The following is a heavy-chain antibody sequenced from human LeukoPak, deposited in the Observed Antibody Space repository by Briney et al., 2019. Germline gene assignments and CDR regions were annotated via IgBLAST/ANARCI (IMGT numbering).Heavy chain of an antibody. J-gene: IGHJ4*02. CDR2: IYSGGST. Sequence: PGKGLEWVSIIYSGGSTYYADSVKGRFTISRDNSKNTLYLQMNSLRAEDTAVYYCARGEENWGQGTLVTVSS. V-gene: IGHV3-66*01. CDR3: ARGEEN.